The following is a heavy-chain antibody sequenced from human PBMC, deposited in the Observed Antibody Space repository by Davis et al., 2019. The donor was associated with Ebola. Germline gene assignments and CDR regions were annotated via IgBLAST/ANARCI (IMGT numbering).Heavy chain of an antibody. CDR2: ISGSGGST. V-gene: IGHV3-23*01. J-gene: IGHJ3*02. D-gene: IGHD3-10*02. Sequence: GESLKISCAASGFTFSSYAMSWVRQAPGKGLEWVSAISGSGGSTYYADSVKGRFTISRDNSKNTLYLQMNSLGAEDTAVYYCANPMLGLTLHGAFDIWGQGTMVTVSS. CDR3: ANPMLGLTLHGAFDI. CDR1: GFTFSSYA.